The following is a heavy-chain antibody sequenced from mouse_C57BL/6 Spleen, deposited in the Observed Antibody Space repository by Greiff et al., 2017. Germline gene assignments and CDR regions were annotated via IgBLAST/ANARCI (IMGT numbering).Heavy chain of an antibody. J-gene: IGHJ2*01. V-gene: IGHV1-15*01. CDR3: TRLETPFYFDY. CDR1: GYTFPDSE. Sequence: QFQLQQSGAELVRPGASVTLSCTASGYTFPDSEMPWVKQTPVHGLEWIGAIDPETGGTAYNQNFNGKAILTADKSSSTAYMELRSLTSEDSAVYYCTRLETPFYFDYWGQGTTLTVSS. CDR2: IDPETGGT.